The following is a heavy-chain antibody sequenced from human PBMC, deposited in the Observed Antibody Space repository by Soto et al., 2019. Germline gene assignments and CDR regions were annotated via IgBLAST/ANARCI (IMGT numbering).Heavy chain of an antibody. J-gene: IGHJ3*02. CDR1: VCTFSDYY. D-gene: IGHD2-15*01. CDR2: INPNSGGT. CDR3: ARSYGRGDFES. Sequence: SLKDSSKASVCTFSDYYMHCVRPAPEQGVEWMGWINPNSGGTNYAQKFQGRVTMTRDTSISTAFMEQRRLRSDDTAVYYCARSYGRGDFESRGQGIMVTV. V-gene: IGHV1-2*02.